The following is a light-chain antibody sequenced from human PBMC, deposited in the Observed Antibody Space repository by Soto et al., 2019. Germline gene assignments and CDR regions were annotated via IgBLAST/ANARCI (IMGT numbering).Light chain of an antibody. J-gene: IGKJ1*01. V-gene: IGKV1-6*01. Sequence: AVQMTQSPSSVSASVGDRVTITCRASQDIRKDLDWYQQKPGQAPTLLIYAASTLQSGVPSRFGGSGSGTDFTLTISSLQPEDFATYYCLHYNSYSEAFGQGTKVDLK. CDR2: AAS. CDR3: LHYNSYSEA. CDR1: QDIRKD.